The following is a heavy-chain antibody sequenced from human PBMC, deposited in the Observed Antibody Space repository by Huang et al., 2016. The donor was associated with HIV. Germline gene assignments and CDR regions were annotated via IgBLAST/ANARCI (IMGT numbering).Heavy chain of an antibody. V-gene: IGHV4-59*11. Sequence: QVQLQESGPGLVKPSETLSLTCTVSGGSISSHYWSWIRQPPGKGLEWIGGIYYSGGTNYNPSLKSRVTISVDTSKNQFSLKLSSVTAADTAVYYCARDTMVRGFDYWGQGTLVTVSS. D-gene: IGHD3-10*01. J-gene: IGHJ4*02. CDR2: IYYSGGT. CDR3: ARDTMVRGFDY. CDR1: GGSISSHY.